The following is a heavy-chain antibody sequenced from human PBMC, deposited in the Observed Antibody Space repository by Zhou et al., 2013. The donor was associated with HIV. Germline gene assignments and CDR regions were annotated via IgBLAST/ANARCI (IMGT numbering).Heavy chain of an antibody. D-gene: IGHD5-12*01. CDR3: AGYGRGYNWLYY. V-gene: IGHV1-2*02. CDR1: GYSFSAYY. CDR2: IIPSSGDT. J-gene: IGHJ4*02. Sequence: QGHLVQSGPEVKSPGASVKVSCKASGYSFSAYYMHWVRQAPGQGLEYLGWIIPSSGDTRYAQNFQGRVTMTRDTSINTVYMELNRVKSDDTAVYYCAGYGRGYNWLYYWGQGTLVTVS.